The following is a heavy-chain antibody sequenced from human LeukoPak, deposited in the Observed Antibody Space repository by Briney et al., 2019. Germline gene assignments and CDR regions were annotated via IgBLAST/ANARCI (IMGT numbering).Heavy chain of an antibody. J-gene: IGHJ4*02. CDR2: TYYRSKWYN. CDR3: AGSASYFPN. Sequence: SQTLSLTCAISGDSVSSNSASWNWLRQSPSRGLEWLGRTYYRSKWYNDYAPSVKSRITINPYTAKNQVSLQLNSVTPEDTAVYYCAGSASYFPNWGQGTLVTVSS. D-gene: IGHD3-10*01. CDR1: GDSVSSNSAS. V-gene: IGHV6-1*01.